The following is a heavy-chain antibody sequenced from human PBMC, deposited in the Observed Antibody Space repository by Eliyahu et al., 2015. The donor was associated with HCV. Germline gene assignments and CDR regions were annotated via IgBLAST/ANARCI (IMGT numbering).Heavy chain of an antibody. CDR2: IHTSGST. CDR3: SRTYTATYYGYFDP. CDR1: GGXISGGGYY. J-gene: IGHJ5*02. Sequence: QVQLQESGPGLVKPSQTLSLTCSVXGGXISGGGYYWSWIRQPAGKGLEWIGRIHTSGSTNYNPSLKSRLTLSIDKSRNQFSLNLTSVTAADTAIYYCSRTYTATYYGYFDPWSQGTLVTVSS. V-gene: IGHV4-61*02. D-gene: IGHD1-26*01.